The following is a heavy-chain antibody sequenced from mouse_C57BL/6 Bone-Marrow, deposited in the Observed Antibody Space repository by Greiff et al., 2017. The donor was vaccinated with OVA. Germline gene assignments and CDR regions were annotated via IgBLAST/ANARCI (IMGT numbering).Heavy chain of an antibody. V-gene: IGHV5-12*01. D-gene: IGHD1-1*02. CDR3: ARLDYGPLDY. Sequence: DVKLVESGGGLVQPGGSLKLSCAASGFTFSDYYMYWVRQTPEKRLEWVAYISNGGGSTYYPDTVKGRFTISRDNAKNTLYLQMSRLKSEDTAMYYCARLDYGPLDYWGQGTTLTVSS. CDR2: ISNGGGST. CDR1: GFTFSDYY. J-gene: IGHJ2*01.